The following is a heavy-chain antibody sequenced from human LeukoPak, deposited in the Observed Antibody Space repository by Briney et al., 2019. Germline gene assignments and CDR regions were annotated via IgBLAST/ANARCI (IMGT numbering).Heavy chain of an antibody. CDR3: ARGGGDYYDGSGYYSYFDY. V-gene: IGHV3-21*01. CDR2: IISSSRYI. J-gene: IGHJ4*02. Sequence: GGSLRLSCAASGFTFSSYSMNWGGQAPGKGLGWGSSIISSSRYIYYADSVKGRFTISRDNAKNSLYLQMNSLRAEDTAVYYCARGGGDYYDGSGYYSYFDYWGQGTLVTVSS. D-gene: IGHD3-22*01. CDR1: GFTFSSYS.